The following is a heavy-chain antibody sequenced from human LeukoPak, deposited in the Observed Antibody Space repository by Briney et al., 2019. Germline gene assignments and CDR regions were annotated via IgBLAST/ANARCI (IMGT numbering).Heavy chain of an antibody. V-gene: IGHV4-39*02. D-gene: IGHD1-26*01. CDR3: ARDSGSYSFDC. CDR2: IFYSGSS. J-gene: IGHJ4*02. CDR1: GGSISSRTYY. Sequence: SETLSLTCTVSGGSISSRTYYWGWIRQPPGKGLEWIGSIFYSGSSYYNPSLKSRVTISVDTSKNHFSLKLTSVTAADTAVCYCARDSGSYSFDCWGQGTLVTVSS.